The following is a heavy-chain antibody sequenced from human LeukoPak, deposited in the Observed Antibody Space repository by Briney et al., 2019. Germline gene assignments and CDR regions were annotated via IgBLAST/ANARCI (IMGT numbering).Heavy chain of an antibody. CDR3: ARVIFSPLMSYSDAFDI. J-gene: IGHJ3*02. D-gene: IGHD2-21*01. CDR2: INPNSGGT. CDR1: GYTFTSYG. Sequence: GASVKVSCKASGYTFTSYGISWVRQAPGQGLEWMGWINPNSGGTNYAQKFQGGVTMTRDTSISTAYMGLSRLRSGDTAVYYCARVIFSPLMSYSDAFDIWGQGTMVTVSS. V-gene: IGHV1-2*02.